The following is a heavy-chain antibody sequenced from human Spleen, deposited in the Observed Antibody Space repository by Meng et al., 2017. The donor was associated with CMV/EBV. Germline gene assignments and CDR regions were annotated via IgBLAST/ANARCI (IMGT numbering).Heavy chain of an antibody. D-gene: IGHD3-3*01. CDR2: MNPKCGNT. V-gene: IGHV1-8*03. CDR1: GYTFTSYD. CDR3: ARGAKFFGVDWRVMEV. Sequence: ASVKVSCKASGYTFTSYDINWVRQATGQGLEWMGWMNPKCGNTGYAQKFQGRVTITRNTSISTAYMELSSLRSEDTAVYYCARGAKFFGVDWRVMEVWGQGTTVTVSS. J-gene: IGHJ6*02.